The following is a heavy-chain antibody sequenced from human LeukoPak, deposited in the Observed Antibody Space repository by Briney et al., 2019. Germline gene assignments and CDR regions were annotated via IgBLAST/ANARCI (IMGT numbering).Heavy chain of an antibody. D-gene: IGHD6-13*01. Sequence: GASVKVSCKASGYTFTGYYMHWVRQAPGQGLEWMGWINPNSGGTNYAQKFQGRVTMTRDTSISTAYMELSRLRSDDTAVYYCASASYSSSYNWFDPWGQGTLVTVSS. V-gene: IGHV1-2*02. CDR2: INPNSGGT. CDR1: GYTFTGYY. CDR3: ASASYSSSYNWFDP. J-gene: IGHJ5*02.